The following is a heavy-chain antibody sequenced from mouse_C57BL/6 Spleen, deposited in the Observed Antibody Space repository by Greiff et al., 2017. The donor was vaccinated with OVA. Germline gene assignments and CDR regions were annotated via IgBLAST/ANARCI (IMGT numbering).Heavy chain of an antibody. Sequence: QVQLKESGTELVKPGASVKLSCKASGYTFTSYWMHWVKQRPGQGLEWIGNINPSNGGTNYNEKFKSKATLTVDKSSSTAYMQLSSLTSEDSAVYYCARDGASGFMTMDYWGQGTSVTVSS. CDR1: GYTFTSYW. CDR2: INPSNGGT. J-gene: IGHJ4*01. D-gene: IGHD3-2*02. V-gene: IGHV1-53*01. CDR3: ARDGASGFMTMDY.